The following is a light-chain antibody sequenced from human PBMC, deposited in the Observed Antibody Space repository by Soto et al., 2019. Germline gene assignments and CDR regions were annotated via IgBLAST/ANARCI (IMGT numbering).Light chain of an antibody. CDR1: SSDVGAYNY. CDR3: TSYTRSSTYV. V-gene: IGLV2-14*01. Sequence: HSALTQPASVSASPGQSITISCTGTSSDVGAYNYVSWYQQHPGKAPKLMIYEVTNRPSGVSNRFSGSKSGNTASLTISGLQAEDEADYYCTSYTRSSTYVFGTGTKVTVL. CDR2: EVT. J-gene: IGLJ1*01.